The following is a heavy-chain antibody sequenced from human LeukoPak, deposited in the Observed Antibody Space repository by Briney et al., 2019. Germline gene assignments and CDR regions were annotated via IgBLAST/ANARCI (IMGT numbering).Heavy chain of an antibody. J-gene: IGHJ4*02. CDR3: ARGGAVAATWLEY. D-gene: IGHD6-19*01. V-gene: IGHV5-51*01. Sequence: GESLKISCQVSGYIFTNYWIGWVRQMPGKGLESMGIIYPADSDTTYSPSFQGQVTISAEKSISTAYLQWNSLKASDTAMYYCARGGAVAATWLEYWGQGTLVTVSS. CDR1: GYIFTNYW. CDR2: IYPADSDT.